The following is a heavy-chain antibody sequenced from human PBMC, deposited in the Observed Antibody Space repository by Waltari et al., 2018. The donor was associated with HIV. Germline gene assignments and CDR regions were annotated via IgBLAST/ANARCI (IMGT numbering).Heavy chain of an antibody. Sequence: QVQLQESGPGLVKPSETLSLTCAVSGYSISSGYYWGWIRQPPGKGLEWIGSIYHSGSTYYNPSLKSRVTISVDTSKNQFSLKLSSVTAADTAVYYCARGTRRYGSGIAFDPWGQGTLVTVSS. CDR2: IYHSGST. V-gene: IGHV4-38-2*01. J-gene: IGHJ5*02. CDR3: ARGTRRYGSGIAFDP. CDR1: GYSISSGYY. D-gene: IGHD3-10*01.